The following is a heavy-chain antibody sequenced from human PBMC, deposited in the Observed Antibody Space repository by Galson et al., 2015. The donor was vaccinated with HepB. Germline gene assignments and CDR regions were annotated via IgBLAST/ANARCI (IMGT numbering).Heavy chain of an antibody. Sequence: SVKVSCKASGSTFISSAMQWVRQARGQRPEWIGWIVVGSGNTNYAQKFQERITITRDMSTSTAYMELSSLRSEDTAVYYCASDVHGSGSFWFWGQGTLVTVSS. J-gene: IGHJ4*02. CDR1: GSTFISSA. CDR3: ASDVHGSGSFWF. V-gene: IGHV1-58*02. D-gene: IGHD3-10*01. CDR2: IVVGSGNT.